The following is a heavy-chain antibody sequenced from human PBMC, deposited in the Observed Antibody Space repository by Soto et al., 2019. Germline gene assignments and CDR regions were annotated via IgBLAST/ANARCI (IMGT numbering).Heavy chain of an antibody. V-gene: IGHV4-34*01. J-gene: IGHJ3*02. CDR1: GGSFSGYY. CDR2: INHSGST. CDR3: ARRSNYSHIVVVIDAFYI. D-gene: IGHD2-21*01. Sequence: QVQLQQWGAGLLKPSETLSLTCAVYGGSFSGYYWSWIRQPPGKGLEWIGEINHSGSTNYNPSLKRRVTISGDTYRNQFSLKRSSVTAADTAVYYCARRSNYSHIVVVIDAFYIWGQGTMVTVSS.